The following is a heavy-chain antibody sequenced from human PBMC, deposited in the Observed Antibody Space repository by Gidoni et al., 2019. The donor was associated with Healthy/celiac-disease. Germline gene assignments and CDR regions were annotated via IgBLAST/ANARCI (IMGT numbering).Heavy chain of an antibody. CDR2: IYYSGST. CDR1: GGPISSSSYF. Sequence: QLQLQESGPGLVKPSETLSLTFTVSGGPISSSSYFWGWIRQPPRKGLEGIGSIYYSGSTYYNPSCNSRVNISVETSKNQFSLKLSSVTAADTAVYYCARGWYFDLWGRGTLVTVSS. CDR3: ARGWYFDL. J-gene: IGHJ2*01. V-gene: IGHV4-39*01.